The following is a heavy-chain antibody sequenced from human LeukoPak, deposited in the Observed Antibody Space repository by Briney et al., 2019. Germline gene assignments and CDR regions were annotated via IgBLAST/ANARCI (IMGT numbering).Heavy chain of an antibody. CDR3: ARDLYYGSGRGPFDY. J-gene: IGHJ4*02. CDR2: IYYSGST. D-gene: IGHD3-10*01. V-gene: IGHV4-39*07. CDR1: GGSISSSSYY. Sequence: SETLSLTCTVSGGSISSSSYYWGWIRQPPGKGLEWIGSIYYSGSTYYNPSLKSRVTISVDTSKNQFSLKLSSVTAADTAVYYCARDLYYGSGRGPFDYWGQGTLVTVSS.